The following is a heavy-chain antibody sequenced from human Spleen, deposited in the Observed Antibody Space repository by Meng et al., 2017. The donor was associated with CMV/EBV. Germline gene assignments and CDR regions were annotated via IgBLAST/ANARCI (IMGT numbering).Heavy chain of an antibody. V-gene: IGHV4-38-2*02. CDR1: GYSISSGYY. CDR3: AREGDIVVVPAAIVGFDP. J-gene: IGHJ5*02. CDR2: IYHSGST. Sequence: SETLSLTCTEAGYSISSGYYWGWIRQPPGKGLEWIGSIYHSGSTYYNPSLKSRVTISVDTSKNQFSLKLSSVTAADTAVYYCAREGDIVVVPAAIVGFDPWGQGTLVTVSS. D-gene: IGHD2-2*02.